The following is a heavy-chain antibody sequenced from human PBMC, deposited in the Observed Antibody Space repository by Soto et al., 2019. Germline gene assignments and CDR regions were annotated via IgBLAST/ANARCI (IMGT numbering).Heavy chain of an antibody. CDR3: ARENSGYDLVYFDY. J-gene: IGHJ4*02. CDR2: ISSSSSTI. D-gene: IGHD5-12*01. CDR1: GFTFSSYS. V-gene: IGHV3-48*01. Sequence: GGSLRLSCAASGFTFSSYSMNWVRQAPGKGLEWVSYISSSSSTIYYADSVKGRFTISRDNAKNSLYLQMNSLRAEDTAVYYCARENSGYDLVYFDYWGQGTLVTVSS.